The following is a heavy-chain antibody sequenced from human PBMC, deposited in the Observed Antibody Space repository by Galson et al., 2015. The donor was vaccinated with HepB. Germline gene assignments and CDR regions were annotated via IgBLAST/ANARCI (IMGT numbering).Heavy chain of an antibody. J-gene: IGHJ6*02. CDR3: ARVSDYGIFYFGLDV. CDR1: GFNFDDYG. Sequence: SLRLSCAASGFNFDDYGMNWVRQVPGKGLEWVAGVNWNSGTKPYADSVKGRFTISRDSAKNSLFLQMNSLTVEDTALYYCARVSDYGIFYFGLDVWGQGTTVTVSS. CDR2: VNWNSGTK. D-gene: IGHD4-17*01. V-gene: IGHV3-20*04.